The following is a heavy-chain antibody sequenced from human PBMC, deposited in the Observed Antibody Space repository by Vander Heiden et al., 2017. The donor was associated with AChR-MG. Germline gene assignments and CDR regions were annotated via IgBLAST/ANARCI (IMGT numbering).Heavy chain of an antibody. D-gene: IGHD3-9*01. V-gene: IGHV5-51*03. CDR3: ARRPSLTEPSDY. J-gene: IGHJ4*02. CDR2: IYPGDWDT. CDR1: GSHFDNYW. Sequence: EVQLVQSAAEVKKPGDSLTITCTGFGSHFDNYWMAWSRQMPGRGLEWMGIIYPGDWDTRYRPSFQGHVTISADQTLSTASLQWSSLKASDSAIYYCARRPSLTEPSDYWGQGTQVTVSS.